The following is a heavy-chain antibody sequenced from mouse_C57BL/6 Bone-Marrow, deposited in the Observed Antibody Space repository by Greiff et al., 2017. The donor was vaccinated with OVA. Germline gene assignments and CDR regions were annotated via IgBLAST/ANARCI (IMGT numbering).Heavy chain of an antibody. CDR1: GYTFTDHT. Sequence: VKLMESDAELVKPGASVKISCKVSGYTFTDHTIHWMKQRPEQGLEWIGYIYPRDGSTKYNEKFKGKATLTADKSSSTAYMQLNSLTSEDSAVYFCARIPQGDYGSPLAMDYWGQGTSVTVSS. CDR2: IYPRDGST. D-gene: IGHD1-1*01. CDR3: ARIPQGDYGSPLAMDY. J-gene: IGHJ4*01. V-gene: IGHV1-78*01.